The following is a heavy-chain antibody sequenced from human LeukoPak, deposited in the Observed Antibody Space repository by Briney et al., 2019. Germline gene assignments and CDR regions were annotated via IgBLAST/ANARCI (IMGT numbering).Heavy chain of an antibody. D-gene: IGHD5-18*01. V-gene: IGHV3-48*01. J-gene: IGHJ4*02. CDR3: ARDLHSYGY. CDR1: GFTFSSYS. Sequence: GGSLRLSCAASGFTFSSYSIKWVRQAPGKGVEWVSYISSSSSTIYYADSVKGRFTISRDNAKNSLYLQMNSLRAEDTAVYYCARDLHSYGYWGQGTLVTVSS. CDR2: ISSSSSTI.